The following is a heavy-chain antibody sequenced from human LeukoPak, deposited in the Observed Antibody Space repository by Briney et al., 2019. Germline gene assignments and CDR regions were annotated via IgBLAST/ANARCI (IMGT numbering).Heavy chain of an antibody. CDR1: GGSISSYY. J-gene: IGHJ4*02. V-gene: IGHV4-59*01. CDR2: IYYSGST. Sequence: PSETLSLTCTVPGGSISSYYWSWIRQPPGKGLEWIGYIYYSGSTNYNPSLKSRVTISVDTSKNQFSLKLSSVTAADTAVYYCARHQLSQLYYFDYWGQGTLVTVSS. CDR3: ARHQLSQLYYFDY. D-gene: IGHD1-1*01.